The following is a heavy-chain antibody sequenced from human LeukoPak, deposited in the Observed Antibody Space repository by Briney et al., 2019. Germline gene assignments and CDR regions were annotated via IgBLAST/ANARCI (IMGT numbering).Heavy chain of an antibody. CDR2: IKSKTDGGTT. J-gene: IGHJ4*02. V-gene: IGHV3-15*01. CDR1: GFTFSNAW. D-gene: IGHD3-10*01. CDR3: TTRGSDSGCPFF. Sequence: GGSLRLSCAASGFTFSNAWMVWVRRAPGKGLEWVGRIKSKTDGGTTDYAAPVRGRFTISRDDSKNTLYLEMNSLKTEDTAVYYCTTRGSDSGCPFFWGQGTLVTVSS.